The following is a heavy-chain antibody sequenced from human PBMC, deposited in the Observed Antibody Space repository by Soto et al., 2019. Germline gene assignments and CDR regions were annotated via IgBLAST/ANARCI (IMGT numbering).Heavy chain of an antibody. V-gene: IGHV1-69*01. CDR3: ARAQRIVATTHYYYGMDV. CDR2: IIPIFGTA. D-gene: IGHD5-12*01. CDR1: GGTFSSYA. J-gene: IGHJ6*02. Sequence: QVQLVQSGAEVKKPGSSVKVSCKASGGTFSSYAISWVRQAPGQGLEWKGGIIPIFGTANYAQKFQGRVTITADESTSTAYMELSSLRSEDTAVYYCARAQRIVATTHYYYGMDVWGQGTTVTVSS.